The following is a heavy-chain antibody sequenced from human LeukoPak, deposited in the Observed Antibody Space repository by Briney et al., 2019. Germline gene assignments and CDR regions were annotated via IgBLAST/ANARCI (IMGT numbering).Heavy chain of an antibody. CDR2: INHSGST. Sequence: PSETLSLTCAVYGGSFSGYYWSWIRQPPGEGLEWIGEINHSGSTNYNPSLKSRVTISVDTSKNQFSLKLSSVTAADTAVYYCARGRITIFGVVRYLYYMDVWGKGTTVTVSS. CDR3: ARGRITIFGVVRYLYYMDV. V-gene: IGHV4-34*01. J-gene: IGHJ6*03. CDR1: GGSFSGYY. D-gene: IGHD3-3*01.